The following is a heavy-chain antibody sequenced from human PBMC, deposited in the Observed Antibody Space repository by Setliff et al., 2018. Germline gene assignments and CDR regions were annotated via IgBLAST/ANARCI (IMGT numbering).Heavy chain of an antibody. J-gene: IGHJ6*03. Sequence: SETLSLTCTVSGGSISSYYWSWIRQPPGKGLEWIGYIYSSGRTNYNPPLKSRVTLSVDTANNQCSLQVSSVTAADTAVYYCARHKSTGSGSYPSLYMDVWGKGSMGTVSS. D-gene: IGHD3-10*01. CDR2: IYSSGRT. V-gene: IGHV4-59*08. CDR3: ARHKSTGSGSYPSLYMDV. CDR1: GGSISSYY.